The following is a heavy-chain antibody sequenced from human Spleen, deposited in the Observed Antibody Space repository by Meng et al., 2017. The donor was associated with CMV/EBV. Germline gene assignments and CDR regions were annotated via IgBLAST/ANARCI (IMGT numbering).Heavy chain of an antibody. J-gene: IGHJ6*02. CDR3: ARGNNWNGYYYGMDV. V-gene: IGHV3-20*04. CDR2: INWNGGST. Sequence: GESLKISCAASGFIFDDHGMSWVRQAPGKGLEWVSGINWNGGSTGYADSVKGRFTISRDNSKNTLYLQMGSLRAEDMAVYYCARGNNWNGYYYGMDVWGQGTTVTVSS. CDR1: GFIFDDHG. D-gene: IGHD1-1*01.